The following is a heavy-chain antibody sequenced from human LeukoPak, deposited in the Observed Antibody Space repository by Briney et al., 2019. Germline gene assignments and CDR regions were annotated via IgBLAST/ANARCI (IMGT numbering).Heavy chain of an antibody. V-gene: IGHV4-34*01. Sequence: SETLALTCGVYGGPFSGYYWRWIRQPPGKGLEGIGEINHSGSSNYNPSLKTPVNISVATSKNQFSLKLSSVTAADTAVYYCAVFPGMDVWGQGTPVTVSS. CDR2: INHSGSS. J-gene: IGHJ6*02. CDR3: AVFPGMDV. CDR1: GGPFSGYY.